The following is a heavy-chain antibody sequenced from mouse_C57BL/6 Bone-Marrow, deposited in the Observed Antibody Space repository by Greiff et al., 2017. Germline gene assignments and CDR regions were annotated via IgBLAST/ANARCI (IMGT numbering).Heavy chain of an antibody. D-gene: IGHD1-3*01. CDR2: INPYNGGT. CDR3: ARRRSFDY. Sequence: EVQLQQSGPVLVKPGASVKMSCKASGYTFTDYYMNWVKQSHGKSLEWIGVINPYNGGTSYDQKFTGKATLTVDKSSSPAYMALKGLTSEDSAGYYCARRRSFDYWGQGTPLTVSS. V-gene: IGHV1-19*01. CDR1: GYTFTDYY. J-gene: IGHJ2*01.